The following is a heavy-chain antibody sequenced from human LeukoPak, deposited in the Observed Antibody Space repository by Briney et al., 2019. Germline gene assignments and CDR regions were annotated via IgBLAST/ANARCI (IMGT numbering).Heavy chain of an antibody. CDR1: GFTFSNSW. V-gene: IGHV3-74*01. D-gene: IGHD5-12*01. CDR3: AGGRLVATSKAVAIDY. Sequence: GGSLRLSCAASGFTFSNSWLHWVRQAPGKGLVWVSRINERGSSTSYADSVKGRFTISRDNAKNTLYLQMNNLRADDTAVYHCAGGRLVATSKAVAIDYWGQGTLVTVSS. J-gene: IGHJ4*02. CDR2: INERGSST.